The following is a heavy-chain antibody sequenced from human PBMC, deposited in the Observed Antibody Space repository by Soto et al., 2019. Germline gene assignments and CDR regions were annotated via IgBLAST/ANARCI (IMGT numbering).Heavy chain of an antibody. V-gene: IGHV4-30-4*01. CDR2: IYYSGST. D-gene: IGHD3-10*01. CDR3: ARRVYYYGSGSYLDY. CDR1: GGSISSGDYY. J-gene: IGHJ4*01. Sequence: SETLSLTCTVSGGSISSGDYYWSWLRQPPGKGLEWIGYIYYSGSTYYNPSLKSRVTISVDTSKNQFSLKLSSVTAADPAVYYCARRVYYYGSGSYLDYWGHGTLVTVSS.